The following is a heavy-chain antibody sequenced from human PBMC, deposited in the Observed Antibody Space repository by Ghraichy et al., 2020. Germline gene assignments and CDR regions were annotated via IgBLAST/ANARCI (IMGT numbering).Heavy chain of an antibody. CDR2: LSANGVST. CDR3: AKELRGYSGYVGGYFHY. J-gene: IGHJ4*02. CDR1: GLAFRNYA. D-gene: IGHD5-12*01. V-gene: IGHV3-23*01. Sequence: LSLTCAASGLAFRNYAMSWVRQAPGKGLEWVSSLSANGVSTYYVDSVKGRFTISRDRSKNTLYLQMNFLRAEDTAIYYCAKELRGYSGYVGGYFHYWGQGTLVTVSS.